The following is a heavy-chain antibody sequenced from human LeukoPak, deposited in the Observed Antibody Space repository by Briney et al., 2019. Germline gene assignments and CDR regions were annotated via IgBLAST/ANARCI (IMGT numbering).Heavy chain of an antibody. CDR2: IYTRGST. D-gene: IGHD5-24*01. CDR1: GGSISSGSYY. Sequence: SQTLSLTCTVSGGSISSGSYYWGWIRQPAGKGLEWIGRIYTRGSTNYNPSLKSRVTISVDTSKNQFSPKLSSVTAADTAVYHCAREPKSHRWLPHKGNAFDIWGQGTMVTVSS. J-gene: IGHJ3*02. CDR3: AREPKSHRWLPHKGNAFDI. V-gene: IGHV4-61*02.